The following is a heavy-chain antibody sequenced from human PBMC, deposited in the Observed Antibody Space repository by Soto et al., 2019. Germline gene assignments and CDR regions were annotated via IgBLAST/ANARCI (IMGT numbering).Heavy chain of an antibody. CDR3: AREGGHNYGLGRGHPFDP. Sequence: QVQLVQSGAEVKKSGSSVKISCKTAGGTFKRYAISWVRQAPGRGLEWMGVIIPMFGSPNYAQKFQGRLTITADESTNTVYMEMSSLRFDDTAVYYCAREGGHNYGLGRGHPFDPWGQGTLVTVSS. CDR2: IIPMFGSP. CDR1: GGTFKRYA. D-gene: IGHD4-17*01. V-gene: IGHV1-69*01. J-gene: IGHJ5*02.